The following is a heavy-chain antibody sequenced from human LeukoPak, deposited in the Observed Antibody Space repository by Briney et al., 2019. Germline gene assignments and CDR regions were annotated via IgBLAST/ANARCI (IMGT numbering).Heavy chain of an antibody. Sequence: GESLKISCKGSGYSFTSYWNGWVRQMPGKGLEWMGIIYPGDSDTRYSPSFQGQVTISADKSISTAYLQWSSLKASDTAMYYCARHPNQGVYYYYGMDVWGQGTTVTVSS. D-gene: IGHD1-14*01. CDR3: ARHPNQGVYYYYGMDV. V-gene: IGHV5-51*01. J-gene: IGHJ6*02. CDR2: IYPGDSDT. CDR1: GYSFTSYW.